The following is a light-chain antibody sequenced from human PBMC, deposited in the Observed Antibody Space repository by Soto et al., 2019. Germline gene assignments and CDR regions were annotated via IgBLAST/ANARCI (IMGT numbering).Light chain of an antibody. V-gene: IGKV3-11*01. CDR2: DAS. Sequence: EIVLTQSPATLSLAPGERATLACRASQSVSSYFAWYQQQPDQAHGLIIYDASNRATGIPNRFSGSGCGTDFTLTIKSLETEDFAVYYCQERNNWPLTFGGGTKVDIK. CDR1: QSVSSY. CDR3: QERNNWPLT. J-gene: IGKJ4*01.